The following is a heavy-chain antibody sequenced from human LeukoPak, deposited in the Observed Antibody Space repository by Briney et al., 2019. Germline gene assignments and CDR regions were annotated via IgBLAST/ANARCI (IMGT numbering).Heavy chain of an antibody. V-gene: IGHV4-59*01. CDR1: GGSISSYY. CDR2: IYYSGTS. Sequence: SETLSPTCTVSGGSISSYYWTWVRQPPGKGLEWIGFIYYSGTSNYNPSLNSRVNMSIDTSKKQFSLKLSSVTAADTAAYFCARAKFTNYALDIWGQGTMVTVSS. D-gene: IGHD2-8*01. CDR3: ARAKFTNYALDI. J-gene: IGHJ3*02.